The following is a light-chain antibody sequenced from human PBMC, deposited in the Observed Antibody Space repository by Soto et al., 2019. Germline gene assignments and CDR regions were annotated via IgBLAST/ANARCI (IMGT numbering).Light chain of an antibody. Sequence: DIVMAQFPDSVAVSLGERATINCKSSQSVLYTSNNKDYLSWYQPSPAQPPELLIYWASTRESAVPDRFNGSGSGTDFTLTISSMQAEDVALYYCQHYYNTPPPVGGGTMVDIK. CDR3: QHYYNTPPP. CDR2: WAS. CDR1: QSVLYTSNNKDY. V-gene: IGKV4-1*01. J-gene: IGKJ4*01.